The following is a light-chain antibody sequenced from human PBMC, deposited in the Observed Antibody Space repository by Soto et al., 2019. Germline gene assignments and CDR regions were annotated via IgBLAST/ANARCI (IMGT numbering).Light chain of an antibody. CDR3: CSYAGSYTYV. Sequence: QSVLTQPASVSGSPGQSITISCTGTSSDVGGYNYVSWYQQNPGKAPKLMIYEVSNRPSGVSNRFSGSKSGNTASLTISGLQAEDEADYYCCSYAGSYTYVFGSGTKLTVL. J-gene: IGLJ1*01. V-gene: IGLV2-14*01. CDR2: EVS. CDR1: SSDVGGYNY.